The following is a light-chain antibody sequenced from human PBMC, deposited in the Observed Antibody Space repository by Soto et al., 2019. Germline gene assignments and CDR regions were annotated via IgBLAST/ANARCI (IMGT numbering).Light chain of an antibody. CDR1: SIDVGRYDL. V-gene: IGLV2-11*01. CDR2: DVS. Sequence: QSALTQPRSVSGSPGQSVTISCTGTSIDVGRYDLVSWYQQHPGKAPKVMIYDVSERPSGVPDRFSGSKSGNTASLTISGLQAEDDADYYCCSYAGSPRYVFGTGTKLSVL. CDR3: CSYAGSPRYV. J-gene: IGLJ1*01.